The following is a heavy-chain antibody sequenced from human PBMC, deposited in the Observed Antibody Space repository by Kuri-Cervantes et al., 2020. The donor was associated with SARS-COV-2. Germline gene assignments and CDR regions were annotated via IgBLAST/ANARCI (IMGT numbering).Heavy chain of an antibody. D-gene: IGHD5-12*01. CDR1: GFTFSSYA. J-gene: IGHJ4*02. CDR3: ARETTRGGYDY. Sequence: GGSLRLSCAASGFTFSSYAMHWVRQAPGKGLEWVAVISYDGSNKYYADSVKGRFTISRDNSKNTLYLQMNSLRAEDTAVYYCARETTRGGYDYWGQGTLVTVSS. V-gene: IGHV3-30*04. CDR2: ISYDGSNK.